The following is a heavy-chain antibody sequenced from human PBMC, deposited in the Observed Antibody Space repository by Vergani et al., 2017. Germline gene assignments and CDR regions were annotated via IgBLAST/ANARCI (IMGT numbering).Heavy chain of an antibody. Sequence: QVQLVQSGAEVKKPGSSVKVSCKASGGTFSSYAISWVRQAPGQGLEWMGRIIPIFGTANYAQKFQGRVTITADESTSTAYMELSSLRSEDTAVYYCAGVPPLKYSGSAGYYGMDVWGQGTTVTVSS. CDR1: GGTFSSYA. V-gene: IGHV1-69*18. CDR2: IIPIFGTA. J-gene: IGHJ6*02. CDR3: AGVPPLKYSGSAGYYGMDV. D-gene: IGHD5-12*01.